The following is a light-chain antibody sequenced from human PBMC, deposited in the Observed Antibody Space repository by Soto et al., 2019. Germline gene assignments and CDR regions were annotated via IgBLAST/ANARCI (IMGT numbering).Light chain of an antibody. V-gene: IGLV2-14*03. CDR2: NVY. Sequence: QSVLTFPASVSGSPGQSITISCTGTSSDVGAYNFVSWHQQHPGKAPKLMIYNVYDRPSGISYRFSGSKSGNTASLTISGLQGEDEADYYCRAYTVSPTYVFGTGTQVT. J-gene: IGLJ1*01. CDR1: SSDVGAYNF. CDR3: RAYTVSPTYV.